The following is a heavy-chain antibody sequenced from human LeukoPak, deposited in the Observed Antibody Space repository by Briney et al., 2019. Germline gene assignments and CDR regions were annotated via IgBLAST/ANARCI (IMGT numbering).Heavy chain of an antibody. Sequence: SVKVSCKASGGTFSSYAISWVRQAPGQGLEWMGGIIPIFGTANYAQKLQGRVTITADKSTSTAYMELSSLRSEDTAVYYCASSRYSYGFNWFDPWGQGTLVTVSS. V-gene: IGHV1-69*06. CDR3: ASSRYSYGFNWFDP. J-gene: IGHJ5*02. CDR2: IIPIFGTA. D-gene: IGHD5-18*01. CDR1: GGTFSSYA.